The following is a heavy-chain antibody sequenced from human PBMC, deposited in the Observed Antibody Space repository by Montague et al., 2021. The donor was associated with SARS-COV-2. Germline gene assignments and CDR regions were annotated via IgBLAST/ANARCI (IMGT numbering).Heavy chain of an antibody. CDR3: AKAYNSGGYNYERGADY. Sequence: SVILSCAASGFSFSTYAMIWVHQAPVKGLEWVAAIGGNGRGTYHXASVKGRFTISRDNSKSTVNLQMNSLTVGDTAVYFCAKAYNSGGYNYERGADYWGQGTLVTVS. CDR1: GFSFSTYA. CDR2: IGGNGRGT. D-gene: IGHD3-22*01. V-gene: IGHV3-23*01. J-gene: IGHJ4*02.